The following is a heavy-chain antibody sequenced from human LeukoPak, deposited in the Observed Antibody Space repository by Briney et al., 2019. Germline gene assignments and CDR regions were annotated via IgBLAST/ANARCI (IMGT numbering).Heavy chain of an antibody. CDR3: ARTGYCSGGSCQVFDY. CDR1: GGSISSGDYS. Sequence: SQTLSLTCTVSGGSISSGDYSWSWIRQPPGKGLEWIGYIYYSGSTYHNPSLKSRVTISVDTSKNQFSLKLSSVTAADTAVYYCARTGYCSGGSCQVFDYWGQGTLVTVSS. CDR2: IYYSGST. D-gene: IGHD2-15*01. J-gene: IGHJ4*02. V-gene: IGHV4-30-4*08.